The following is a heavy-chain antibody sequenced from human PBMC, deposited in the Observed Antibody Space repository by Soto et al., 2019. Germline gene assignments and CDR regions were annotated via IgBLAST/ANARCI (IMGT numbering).Heavy chain of an antibody. CDR2: ISAYNGNT. CDR1: CYTFTSYG. J-gene: IGHJ4*02. CDR3: AREEKRGSFDY. Sequence: TSGKVSCKAACYTFTSYGISWVRQAPGQGLEWMGWISAYNGNTNYAQKLQGRVTMTTDTSTSTAYMELRSLRSDDTAVYYCAREEKRGSFDYWGQGPLVTVSS. D-gene: IGHD1-26*01. V-gene: IGHV1-18*04.